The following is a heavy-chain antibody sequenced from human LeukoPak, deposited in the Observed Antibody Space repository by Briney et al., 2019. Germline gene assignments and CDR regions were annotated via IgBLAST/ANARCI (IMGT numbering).Heavy chain of an antibody. J-gene: IGHJ5*02. CDR3: ARGASIAAAGTGEKSNWFDP. D-gene: IGHD6-13*01. Sequence: AGSLTLSCAASGFTFNSYGMHWRRPAPGHGLESLPVMWYDGSTKYYADSVNGRFTIPRDAPQNTLYLQMNSLRAEDTAMYYCARGASIAAAGTGEKSNWFDPWGQGTLVTVSS. CDR2: MWYDGSTK. V-gene: IGHV3-33*01. CDR1: GFTFNSYG.